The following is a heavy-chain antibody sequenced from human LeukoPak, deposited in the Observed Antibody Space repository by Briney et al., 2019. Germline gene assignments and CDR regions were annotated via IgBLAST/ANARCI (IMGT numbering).Heavy chain of an antibody. CDR1: GFTFRDYY. Sequence: PRDSLRLSCVASGFTFRDYYMSWVRQAPGKGLEWVSISSCSGGSTHFADSVKGRFSISRDNSKNTLYLQMNSPRAEDTAVYYCAKEGGGPGGSRLDYWGQGTLVTVS. J-gene: IGHJ4*02. CDR2: SSCSGGST. CDR3: AKEGGGPGGSRLDY. D-gene: IGHD2-15*01. V-gene: IGHV3-23*01.